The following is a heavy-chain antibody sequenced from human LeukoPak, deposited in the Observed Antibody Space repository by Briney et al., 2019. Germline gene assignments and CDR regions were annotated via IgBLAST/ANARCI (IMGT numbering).Heavy chain of an antibody. Sequence: GGSLRLSCAVSGFTFSSYAMSWVRQAPGKRLEWVSDICASGDKTFYADSVKGRFTLPRDNSKNTLYLQMTSLRAEDTAIYFCAKIRVAGKLTTEFDYWGQGTLVTVSS. J-gene: IGHJ4*02. CDR3: AKIRVAGKLTTEFDY. CDR1: GFTFSSYA. V-gene: IGHV3-23*01. D-gene: IGHD4-17*01. CDR2: ICASGDKT.